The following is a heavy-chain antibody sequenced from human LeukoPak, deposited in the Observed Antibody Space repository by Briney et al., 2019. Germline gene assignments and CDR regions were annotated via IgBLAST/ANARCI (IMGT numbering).Heavy chain of an antibody. J-gene: IGHJ4*02. CDR1: GFTISSYS. Sequence: ASLILSCAASGFTISSYSMNWVRQPARKGLEWVSFISSSSSYIYYADPGKGRFSISRDNAKNSLYLQMNSLRAEDTAVYYCARTSITIVDLDYWGQGTLVSVSS. CDR2: ISSSSSYI. D-gene: IGHD3-3*01. CDR3: ARTSITIVDLDY. V-gene: IGHV3-21*01.